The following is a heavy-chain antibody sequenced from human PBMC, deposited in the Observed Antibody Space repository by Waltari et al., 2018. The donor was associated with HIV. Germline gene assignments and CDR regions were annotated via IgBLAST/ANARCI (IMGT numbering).Heavy chain of an antibody. V-gene: IGHV3-30*01. CDR1: GFTFSSYA. CDR3: ARDPEDTAMVPLGGSGYYYYGMDV. J-gene: IGHJ6*02. D-gene: IGHD5-18*01. CDR2: ISYDGSNK. Sequence: QVQLVESGGGVVQPGRSLRLSCAASGFTFSSYAMHWVRQAPGKGLEWVAVISYDGSNKYYADAVKGRFTISRDNAKNTLYLQMNSLRAEDTAVYYCARDPEDTAMVPLGGSGYYYYGMDVWGQGTTVTVSS.